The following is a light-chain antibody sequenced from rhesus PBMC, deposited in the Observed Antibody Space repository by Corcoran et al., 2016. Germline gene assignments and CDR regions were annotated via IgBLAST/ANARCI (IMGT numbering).Light chain of an antibody. CDR2: DAS. V-gene: IGKV1-25*01. Sequence: DIQMTQSPSSLSASVGDTVTIPCQASQGISKYLAWYQQKPGKAPKLLIYDASTLQSGVPSRFRGSGSGTECTLTIRSRQPEDFATYYCQQHNSYPRTFGQGTKVEIK. J-gene: IGKJ1*01. CDR3: QQHNSYPRT. CDR1: QGISKY.